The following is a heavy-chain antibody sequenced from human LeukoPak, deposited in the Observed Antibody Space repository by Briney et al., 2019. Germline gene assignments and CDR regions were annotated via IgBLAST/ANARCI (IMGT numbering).Heavy chain of an antibody. CDR2: INNEGIT. Sequence: GGSLRLSCADSGFTFSSHWMHWVRQAPGKGLVWVSRINNEGITSYADSVKGRFTISRDNAKNTLFLQMNSLRVEDTAVYYCGGVFDYWGQGVLVTVSS. J-gene: IGHJ4*02. CDR3: GGVFDY. CDR1: GFTFSSHW. V-gene: IGHV3-74*01.